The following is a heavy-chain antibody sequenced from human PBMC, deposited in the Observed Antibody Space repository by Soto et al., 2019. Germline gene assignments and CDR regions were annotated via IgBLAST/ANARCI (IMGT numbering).Heavy chain of an antibody. J-gene: IGHJ6*02. Sequence: PSETLSLTCTVSGGSISSYYWSWIRQPPGRGLECIGYINYSGSTNYNPSLKSRVTISVDTSKNQFSLKLSSVTAADTAVYYCARGGGYRYGGYYYGMDVWGQGTTVTVSS. V-gene: IGHV4-59*01. D-gene: IGHD5-18*01. CDR1: GGSISSYY. CDR2: INYSGST. CDR3: ARGGGYRYGGYYYGMDV.